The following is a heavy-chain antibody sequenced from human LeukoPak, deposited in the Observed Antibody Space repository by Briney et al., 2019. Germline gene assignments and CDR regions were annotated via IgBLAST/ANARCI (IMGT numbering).Heavy chain of an antibody. CDR2: ISSSGSTI. CDR1: GFTSSDYY. V-gene: IGHV3-11*01. D-gene: IGHD3-10*01. CDR3: ARDGISGSYTLFDY. Sequence: PGGSLRLSCAASGFTSSDYYMSWIRQAPGKGLEWVSYISSSGSTIYYADSVKGRFTISRDNAKNSLYLQMNSLRAEDTAVYYCARDGISGSYTLFDYWGQGTLVTVSS. J-gene: IGHJ4*02.